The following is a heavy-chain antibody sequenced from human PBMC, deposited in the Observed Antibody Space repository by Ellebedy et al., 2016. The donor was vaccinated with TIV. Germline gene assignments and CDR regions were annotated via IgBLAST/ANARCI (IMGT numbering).Heavy chain of an antibody. J-gene: IGHJ4*02. CDR1: GGTFNSYV. CDR3: TCHGVGATGVAEPSGDF. Sequence: SVKVSCKASGGTFNSYVISWVRQAPGQGLEWMGRIIPTIGMTNYAQKFQGRVTITADKSTTTVYMDLSSLRSDDTAVFYCTCHGVGATGVAEPSGDFWGQGTLVTVSS. CDR2: IIPTIGMT. V-gene: IGHV1-69*04. D-gene: IGHD1-26*01.